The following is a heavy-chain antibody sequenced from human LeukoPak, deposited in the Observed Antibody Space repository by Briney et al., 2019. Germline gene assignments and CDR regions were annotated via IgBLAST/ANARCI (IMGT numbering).Heavy chain of an antibody. J-gene: IGHJ3*02. CDR2: IKQDGSEK. D-gene: IGHD6-13*01. CDR1: GYSFTSYW. V-gene: IGHV3-7*01. Sequence: GESLKISCKGSGYSFTSYWIGWVRQAPGKGLEWVANIKQDGSEKYYVDSVKGRFTISRDNAKNSLYLQMNSLRAEDTAVYYCARQGISSRGAFDIWGQGTMVTVSS. CDR3: ARQGISSRGAFDI.